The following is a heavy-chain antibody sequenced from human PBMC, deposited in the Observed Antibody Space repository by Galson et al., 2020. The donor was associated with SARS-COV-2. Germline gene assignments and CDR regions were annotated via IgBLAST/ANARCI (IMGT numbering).Heavy chain of an antibody. CDR2: IWYDGSNK. V-gene: IGHV3-33*01. CDR1: GFTFSSYG. CDR3: ARAPEGSIWSNPDWFGFDY. J-gene: IGHJ4*02. Sequence: GGSLRLSCAASGFTFSSYGMHWVRQAPGKGLEWVAVIWYDGSNKYYADSVKGRFTISRDNSKNTLYLQMNSLRAEDTAVYYCARAPEGSIWSNPDWFGFDYWGQGTLVTVSS. D-gene: IGHD6-13*01.